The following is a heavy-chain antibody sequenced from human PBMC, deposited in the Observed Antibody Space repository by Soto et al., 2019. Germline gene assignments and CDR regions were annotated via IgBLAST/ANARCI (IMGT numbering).Heavy chain of an antibody. J-gene: IGHJ4*02. CDR3: ARERGIYCSGGSCYGGDGLFDY. Sequence: QVQLQESGPGLVKPSQTLSLTCTVSGGSISSGGYYWSWIRQHPGKGLEWIGYIYYSGSTYYNPSLKSRVTISVDTSKNQFSLKLSSVTAADTAVYYCARERGIYCSGGSCYGGDGLFDYWGQGTLVTVSS. D-gene: IGHD2-15*01. V-gene: IGHV4-31*03. CDR1: GGSISSGGYY. CDR2: IYYSGST.